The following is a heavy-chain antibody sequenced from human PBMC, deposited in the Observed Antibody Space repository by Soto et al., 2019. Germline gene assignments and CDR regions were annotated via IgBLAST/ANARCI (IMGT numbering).Heavy chain of an antibody. CDR1: GGSISSSSYY. J-gene: IGHJ5*02. Sequence: PSETLSLTCTVYGGSISSSSYYWGWIRQPPGKGLEWIGSIYYSGSTYYNPSLKSRVTISVDTSKNQFSLKLSSVTAADTAVYYCARPTSYYYDSSGSLRNWFDPWGQGTLVTVSS. D-gene: IGHD3-22*01. V-gene: IGHV4-39*01. CDR3: ARPTSYYYDSSGSLRNWFDP. CDR2: IYYSGST.